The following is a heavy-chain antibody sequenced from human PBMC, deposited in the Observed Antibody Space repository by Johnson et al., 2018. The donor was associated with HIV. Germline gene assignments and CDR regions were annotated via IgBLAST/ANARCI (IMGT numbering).Heavy chain of an antibody. CDR3: ARAGRLGYCSGGSCYSHAFDI. J-gene: IGHJ3*02. D-gene: IGHD2-15*01. V-gene: IGHV3-20*04. CDR2: INWNGGST. Sequence: VQLVESGGGVVRPGGSLRLACAASGFTCDDYGMSWVRQAPGKGLEWVSGINWNGGSTGYADPVKGRFTISRDNAKNSLYLQMNSLRAEETAVYYCARAGRLGYCSGGSCYSHAFDIWGQGTMVTVS. CDR1: GFTCDDYG.